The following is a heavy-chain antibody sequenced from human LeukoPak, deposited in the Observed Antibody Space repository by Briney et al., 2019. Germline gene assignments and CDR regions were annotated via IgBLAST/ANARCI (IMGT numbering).Heavy chain of an antibody. Sequence: ASVKVSCKASGGTFTSYGISWVRQAPGQGLEWMGWISAYNGNTNYAQKLQGRVTMTTDTSTSTAYMELRSLRSDDTAVYYCAREYYDFWSGYYSWFDPWGQGTLVTVSS. D-gene: IGHD3-3*01. V-gene: IGHV1-18*01. J-gene: IGHJ5*02. CDR1: GGTFTSYG. CDR3: AREYYDFWSGYYSWFDP. CDR2: ISAYNGNT.